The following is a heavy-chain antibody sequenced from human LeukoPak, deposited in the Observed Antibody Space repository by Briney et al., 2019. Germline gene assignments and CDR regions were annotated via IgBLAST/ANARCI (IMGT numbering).Heavy chain of an antibody. CDR1: GFTFSDYY. V-gene: IGHV3-11*01. Sequence: GGSLGLSCAASGFTFSDYYMSWIRQAPGKGLEWVSHIPSSGTSIFYADSVKGRFTISRDNVKKSLYLQMNSLRAEDTAVYYCARYYCSNTSCYGLDSWGQGTLVTVSS. D-gene: IGHD2-2*01. J-gene: IGHJ4*02. CDR3: ARYYCSNTSCYGLDS. CDR2: IPSSGTSI.